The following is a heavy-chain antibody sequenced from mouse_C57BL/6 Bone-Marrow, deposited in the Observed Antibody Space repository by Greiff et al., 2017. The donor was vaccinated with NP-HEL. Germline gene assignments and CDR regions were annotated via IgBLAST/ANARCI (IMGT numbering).Heavy chain of an antibody. D-gene: IGHD2-2*01. CDR2: IDPSDSYT. Sequence: VQLQQPGAELVMPGATVKLSCKASGYTFTSYWMHWVKQRPGQGLEWIGEIDPSDSYTNYNQKFKGKSTLTVDKSSSTAYMQLSSLTSEDSAVYYCARRGGYDEDYWGQGTTLTVSS. V-gene: IGHV1-69*01. CDR3: ARRGGYDEDY. J-gene: IGHJ2*01. CDR1: GYTFTSYW.